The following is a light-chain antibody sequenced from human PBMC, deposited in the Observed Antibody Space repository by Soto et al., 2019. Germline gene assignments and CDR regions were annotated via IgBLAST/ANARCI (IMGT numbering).Light chain of an antibody. J-gene: IGKJ1*01. CDR1: QSISSY. CDR3: QQSYGTPWT. V-gene: IGKV1-39*01. CDR2: AAS. Sequence: DIQMTQSPSSLSASVGDRVTITCRASQSISSYLNWYQQKPGKAPKLLIYAASSLQSGVPSRFSGSGSGTEFTITISSLQPEDVATYYCQQSYGTPWTFGQGTKVEIK.